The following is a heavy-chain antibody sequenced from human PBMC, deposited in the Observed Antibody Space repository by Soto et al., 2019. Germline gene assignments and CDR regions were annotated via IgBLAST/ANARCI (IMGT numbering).Heavy chain of an antibody. Sequence: EVQLVESGGGLVQPGGSLRLSCVASGFTFGTYTMNWVRQAPGKEPEWLSYITGSSSIIYYADSVRGRFTVSRDNARNSHFLQMNSLRVDDTALYYCARDSPFGGSPHSDSFDLGGQGTLVTVSS. V-gene: IGHV3-48*01. CDR1: GFTFGTYT. J-gene: IGHJ3*01. CDR2: ITGSSSII. CDR3: ARDSPFGGSPHSDSFDL. D-gene: IGHD3-10*01.